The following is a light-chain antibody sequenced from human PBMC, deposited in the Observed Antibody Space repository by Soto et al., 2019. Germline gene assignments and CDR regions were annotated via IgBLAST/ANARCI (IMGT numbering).Light chain of an antibody. CDR1: SSNIGSNT. V-gene: IGLV1-44*01. Sequence: QSVLTQPPSASGTPGQRVTISCSGSSSNIGSNTVNWYQQLPGTAPKLLIYSNNQRPSGVPDRFSGSRSGTSASLATSGLQSEDEADYYCAAWDDSLNAGVFGGGTKLTVL. J-gene: IGLJ3*02. CDR2: SNN. CDR3: AAWDDSLNAGV.